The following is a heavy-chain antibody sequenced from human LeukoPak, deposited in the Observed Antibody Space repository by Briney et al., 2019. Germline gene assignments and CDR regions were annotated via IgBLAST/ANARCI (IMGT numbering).Heavy chain of an antibody. CDR3: ARAYDISGFYLDY. D-gene: IGHD3-22*01. V-gene: IGHV1-2*02. Sequence: GASVKVSCKASGYTFTGYYMHWVRQAPGQGLEWMGWINPNSGGTNYAQKFQGRVTMTRDTSISTAYMELSRLRSDDTAVYYCARAYDISGFYLDYWGQGTLVTVSS. CDR2: INPNSGGT. J-gene: IGHJ4*02. CDR1: GYTFTGYY.